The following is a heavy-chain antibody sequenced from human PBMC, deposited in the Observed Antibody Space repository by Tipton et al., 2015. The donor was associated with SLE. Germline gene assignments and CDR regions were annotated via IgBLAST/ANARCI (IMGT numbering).Heavy chain of an antibody. V-gene: IGHV4-34*01. CDR2: INHSGST. J-gene: IGHJ6*02. Sequence: LRLSCAVYGGSFSGYYWSWIRQPPGKGLEWIGEINHSGSTNYNPSLKGRVTISVDTSKNQFSLKLSSVTAADTAVYYCAKRNDFWSGYYGYYYGIDVWGQGTTVTVSS. D-gene: IGHD3-3*01. CDR3: AKRNDFWSGYYGYYYGIDV. CDR1: GGSFSGYY.